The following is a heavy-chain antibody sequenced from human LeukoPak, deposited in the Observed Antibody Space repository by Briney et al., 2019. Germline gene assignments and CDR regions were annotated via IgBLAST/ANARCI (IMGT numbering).Heavy chain of an antibody. V-gene: IGHV3-48*03. J-gene: IGHJ4*02. CDR3: AKVFGGYDLDFDY. CDR1: GFTFSSYE. Sequence: GGSLRLSCAASGFTFSSYEMNWVRQAPGKGLEWVSYISSSGSTIYYADSVKGRFTISRDNAKNSLYLQMNSLRAEDTAVYYCAKVFGGYDLDFDYWGQGTLVTVSS. CDR2: ISSSGSTI. D-gene: IGHD5-12*01.